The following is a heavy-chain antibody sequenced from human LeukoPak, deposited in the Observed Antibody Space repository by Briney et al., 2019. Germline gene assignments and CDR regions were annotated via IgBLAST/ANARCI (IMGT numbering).Heavy chain of an antibody. D-gene: IGHD5-12*01. CDR3: ARAYSCYELYFDY. CDR1: GFTFSSYA. J-gene: IGHJ4*02. Sequence: PGGSLRLSCAASGFTFSSYAMHWVRQAPGKGLEWVAVISYDGSNKYYADSVKGRFTISRDNSKNTLYLQMNSLRAEDTAVYYCARAYSCYELYFDYWGQGTLVTVSS. V-gene: IGHV3-30*04. CDR2: ISYDGSNK.